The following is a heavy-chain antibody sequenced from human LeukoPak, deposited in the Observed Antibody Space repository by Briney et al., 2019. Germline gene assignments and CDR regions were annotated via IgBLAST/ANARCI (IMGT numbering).Heavy chain of an antibody. Sequence: ASVKVSRKASGYTFTSYGISWVRQAPGQGLEWMGSISPYNGNTKYAENLQGRVIMTTDTSTRTAYMELRSLRSDDTAVFYCARDQYDSVWGSYRPYFDYWGQGTLVTVSS. CDR2: ISPYNGNT. D-gene: IGHD3-16*02. J-gene: IGHJ4*02. CDR1: GYTFTSYG. V-gene: IGHV1-18*04. CDR3: ARDQYDSVWGSYRPYFDY.